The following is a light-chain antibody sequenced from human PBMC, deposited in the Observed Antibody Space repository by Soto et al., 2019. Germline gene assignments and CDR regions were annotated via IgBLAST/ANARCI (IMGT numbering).Light chain of an antibody. CDR1: QSVSSN. V-gene: IGKV3-15*01. CDR2: GAS. CDR3: HQYNNWPPYT. Sequence: EIVMTQSPSTLSVSPGERATLSCRASQSVSSNLAWYQQKPGQAPRLLIYGASTRATGIPARSSGSGSGTEFTLTISSLQSEDFATYYCHQYNNWPPYTFGQGTKVDI. J-gene: IGKJ2*01.